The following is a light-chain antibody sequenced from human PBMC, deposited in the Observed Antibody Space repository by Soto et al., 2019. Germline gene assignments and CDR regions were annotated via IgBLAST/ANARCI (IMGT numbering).Light chain of an antibody. V-gene: IGLV2-14*01. Sequence: QSALTQPASVSGSPGQSITISCTGTSSDVGVYNYVSWYQQHPGKAPKLMIYDVSNRPSGVSNRFSGSKSGKTASLTISGLQAEDEADYYCSSYTSSSTLLYVFGTRTKVTVL. J-gene: IGLJ1*01. CDR3: SSYTSSSTLLYV. CDR1: SSDVGVYNY. CDR2: DVS.